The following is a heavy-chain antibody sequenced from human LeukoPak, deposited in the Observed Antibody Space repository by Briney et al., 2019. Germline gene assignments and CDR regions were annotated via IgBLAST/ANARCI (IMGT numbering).Heavy chain of an antibody. CDR1: GFTFSSYA. J-gene: IGHJ4*02. Sequence: GGSLSLSCAASGFTFSSYAMSWVRQAPGKGLDWVSAISGSGGSTYYADSVKGRFTISRDNSKNTLYLQMNSLRAEDTAVYYCASGRLAYCGGDCYPAFDYWGQGTLVTVSS. V-gene: IGHV3-23*01. CDR3: ASGRLAYCGGDCYPAFDY. D-gene: IGHD2-21*02. CDR2: ISGSGGST.